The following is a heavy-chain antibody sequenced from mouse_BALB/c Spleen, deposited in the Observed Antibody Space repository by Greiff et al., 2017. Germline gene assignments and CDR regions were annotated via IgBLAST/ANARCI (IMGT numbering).Heavy chain of an antibody. CDR1: GFTFSSFG. CDR2: ISSGSSTI. CDR3: ARSRDYDYFYYAMDY. D-gene: IGHD2-4*01. J-gene: IGHJ4*01. Sequence: EVHLVESGGGLVQPGGSRKLSCAASGFTFSSFGMHWVRQAPEKGLEWVAYISSGSSTIYYADTVKGRFTISRDNPKNTLFLQMTSLRSEDTAMYYCARSRDYDYFYYAMDYWGQGTSVTVSS. V-gene: IGHV5-17*02.